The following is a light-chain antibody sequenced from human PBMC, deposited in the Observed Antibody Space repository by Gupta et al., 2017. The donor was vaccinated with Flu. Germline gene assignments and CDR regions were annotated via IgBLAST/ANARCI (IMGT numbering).Light chain of an antibody. V-gene: IGKV3-15*01. CDR3: QQYNKWPLIT. J-gene: IGKJ5*01. CDR2: GAS. CDR1: QSVSTN. Sequence: EIVLTQSPVTLSVSPGERATLSCRASQSVSTNLAWYQRKPGQAPRLLIYGASTRAPDIPPRIGGSGSGTEFTLNISTLQSEDFGVYYGQQYNKWPLITFGQGKRREIK.